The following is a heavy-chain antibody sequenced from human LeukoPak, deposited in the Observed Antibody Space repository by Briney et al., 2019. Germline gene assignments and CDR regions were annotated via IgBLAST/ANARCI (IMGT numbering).Heavy chain of an antibody. D-gene: IGHD3-16*01. J-gene: IGHJ4*02. CDR3: ARVVSGQQLGY. V-gene: IGHV1-46*01. CDR1: GYRLTSYY. Sequence: ASVKVSCKASGYRLTSYYMHWVRQAPGQELEWMGIINPTGDTTNFAQKFQGRVTMTSDTSTSTVYMELSSLRSEDTAVYYCARVVSGQQLGYWGQGTLVTVSS. CDR2: INPTGDTT.